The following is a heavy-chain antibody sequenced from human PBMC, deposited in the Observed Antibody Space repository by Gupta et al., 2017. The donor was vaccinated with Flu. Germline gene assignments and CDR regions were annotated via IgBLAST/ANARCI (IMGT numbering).Heavy chain of an antibody. D-gene: IGHD7-27*01. CDR2: MNPSSGNT. CDR1: GYTFTSYD. CDR3: ARNLWETGDFDY. J-gene: IGHJ4*02. V-gene: IGHV1-8*01. Sequence: VQLVQSGAEVKEPGASVKVSCKASGYTFTSYDINWVRQATGQGLEWLGWMNPSSGNTGYAQKFQGRVILTRDISISTAYMELSSLRSDDTAVYYCARNLWETGDFDYWGQGALVTVSS.